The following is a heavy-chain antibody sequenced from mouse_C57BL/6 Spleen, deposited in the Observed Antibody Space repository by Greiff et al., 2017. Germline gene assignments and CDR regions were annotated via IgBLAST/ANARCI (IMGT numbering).Heavy chain of an antibody. CDR3: VSYDYDTGYYAMDY. J-gene: IGHJ4*01. Sequence: EVQLVESGGGLVQPKGSLKLSCAASGFSFNTYAMNWVRQAPGKGLEWVARIRSKSNNYATYYADSVKDRFTISRDDSESMLYLQMNNLKTEDTAMYYCVSYDYDTGYYAMDYWGQGTSVTVSS. D-gene: IGHD2-4*01. CDR2: IRSKSNNYAT. V-gene: IGHV10-1*01. CDR1: GFSFNTYA.